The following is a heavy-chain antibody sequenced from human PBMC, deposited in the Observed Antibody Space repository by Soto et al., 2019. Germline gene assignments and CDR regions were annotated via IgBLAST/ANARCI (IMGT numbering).Heavy chain of an antibody. CDR2: ISDRGTT. CDR1: GGSIYTYY. D-gene: IGHD3-16*02. CDR3: ARDRWTARANWFDP. J-gene: IGHJ5*02. V-gene: IGHV4-59*01. Sequence: SETLSLTCNVSGGSIYTYYWNWIRQSPGKGLEWIGYISDRGTTDYNPSLKSRVTISVDRSKKQFSLKVTSVTAADTAVYYCARDRWTARANWFDPWGQGTLVTVSS.